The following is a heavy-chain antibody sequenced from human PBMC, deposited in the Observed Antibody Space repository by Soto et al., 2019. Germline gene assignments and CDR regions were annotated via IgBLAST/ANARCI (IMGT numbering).Heavy chain of an antibody. CDR2: IWYDGSNK. CDR1: GFTFSSYG. Sequence: QVQLVESGGGVVQPGRSLRLSCAASGFTFSSYGTHWVRQAPGKVLEWVAVIWYDGSNKYYADSVKGRFTISRDNSKNSRYLQMNSLRAEDTAVYYCASDGSYCTYGVCYPLDYWGQGTLVTVSS. D-gene: IGHD2-8*01. V-gene: IGHV3-33*01. CDR3: ASDGSYCTYGVCYPLDY. J-gene: IGHJ4*02.